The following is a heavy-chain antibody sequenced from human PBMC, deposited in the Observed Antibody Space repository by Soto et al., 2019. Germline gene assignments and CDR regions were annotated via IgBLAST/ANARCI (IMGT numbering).Heavy chain of an antibody. J-gene: IGHJ4*02. CDR2: IKSKTDGGTT. Sequence: PGGSLRLSCAASGFTFSNAWMSWVRQAPGKGLEWGGRIKSKTDGGTTDYAAPVKGRFTISRDDSKNTLYLQMNSLKTEDTAVYYCTVYFGVVIDYFDYWGQGTLVTVSS. CDR1: GFTFSNAW. CDR3: TVYFGVVIDYFDY. V-gene: IGHV3-15*01. D-gene: IGHD3-3*01.